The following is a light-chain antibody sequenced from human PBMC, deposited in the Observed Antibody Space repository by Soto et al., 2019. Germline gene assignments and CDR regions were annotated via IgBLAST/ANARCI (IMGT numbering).Light chain of an antibody. CDR2: LGS. CDR1: QSLLHNNGYNY. J-gene: IGKJ1*01. V-gene: IGKV2-28*01. Sequence: DIVMTQSPLSLPVTPGEPASISCRSSQSLLHNNGYNYLDWYLRKPGQSPQLLIYLGSNRASGVPDRFSGSGSGTDFTLKISRVEAEDVGVYYCMQSLLAPKTFGQGTKVEIK. CDR3: MQSLLAPKT.